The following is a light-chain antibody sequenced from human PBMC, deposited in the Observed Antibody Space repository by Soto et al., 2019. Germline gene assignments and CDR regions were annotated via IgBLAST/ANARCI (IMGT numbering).Light chain of an antibody. V-gene: IGKV3-20*01. CDR2: GAS. CDR1: QSVSSSY. CDR3: QQYGSSPGT. J-gene: IGKJ1*01. Sequence: EIVLTQSPGTLSLSPGESATLSCRASQSVSSSYLAWYQQKPGQAPRLLIYGASSRATGIPDRFSGSGSGTDFTLTISRLETEDFAVYYCQQYGSSPGTFGQGTKVDIK.